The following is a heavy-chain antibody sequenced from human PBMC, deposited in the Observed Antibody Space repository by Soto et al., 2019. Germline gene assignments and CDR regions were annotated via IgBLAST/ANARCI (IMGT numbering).Heavy chain of an antibody. J-gene: IGHJ4*02. V-gene: IGHV4-59*08. CDR2: IYYGGTS. D-gene: IGHD3-10*01. CDR3: ARHNYGSGSTYFDY. Sequence: ETLSLTCTVSGGSISPYYWSWIRQPPGKGLEWVGYIYYGGTSSYNPSLKSRITIALETSKSQISLRLTSVPAADTAVYYCARHNYGSGSTYFDYWGQGTLVTVSS. CDR1: GGSISPYY.